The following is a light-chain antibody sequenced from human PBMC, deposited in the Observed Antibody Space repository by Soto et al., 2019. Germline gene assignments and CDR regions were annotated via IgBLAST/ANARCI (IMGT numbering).Light chain of an antibody. Sequence: DIVMTQSPDSLAVSLGERATINCKSSQSVLYSYNNNNYLAWYQQKPGQPPKLLIYWASTRVSGGPDRFSGRGSGTDSTPTINRLQAEDVAVYYCQQYYTTPLTFGGGTKVEI. CDR3: QQYYTTPLT. CDR2: WAS. J-gene: IGKJ4*01. V-gene: IGKV4-1*01. CDR1: QSVLYSYNNNNY.